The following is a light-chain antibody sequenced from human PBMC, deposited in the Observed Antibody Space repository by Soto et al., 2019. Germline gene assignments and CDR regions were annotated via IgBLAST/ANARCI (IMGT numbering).Light chain of an antibody. J-gene: IGLJ3*02. V-gene: IGLV4-69*02. CDR1: SGHSSYA. CDR3: QTWGTGIQV. Sequence: QLVLTQSPSASASLGASVKLTCTLSSGHSSYAIAWYQQQPEKGPRYLMKLNSDGSHNKGDGIPDRFSGSSSGAERYLTISSLQSEDEADYYCQTWGTGIQVFGGGTKLTVL. CDR2: LNSDGSH.